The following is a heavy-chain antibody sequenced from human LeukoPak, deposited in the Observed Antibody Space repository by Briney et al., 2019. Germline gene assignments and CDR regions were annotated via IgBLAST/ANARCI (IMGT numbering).Heavy chain of an antibody. CDR2: IYSGGST. V-gene: IGHV3-66*01. Sequence: GGSLRLSCAASGFTVSSNYMSWVRQAPGKGLEWVSVIYSGGSTYYADSVKGRFTISRDNSKNTLYLQMNGLRAEDTAVYYCATYYDFWSGYSYWGQGTLVTVSS. J-gene: IGHJ4*02. D-gene: IGHD3-3*01. CDR3: ATYYDFWSGYSY. CDR1: GFTVSSNY.